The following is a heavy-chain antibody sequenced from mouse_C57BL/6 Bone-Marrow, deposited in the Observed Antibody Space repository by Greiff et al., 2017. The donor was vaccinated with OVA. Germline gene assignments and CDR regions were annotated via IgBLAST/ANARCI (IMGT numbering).Heavy chain of an antibody. V-gene: IGHV5-4*01. D-gene: IGHD1-1*01. CDR1: GFTFSSYA. CDR3: ARDYYGSSYIAY. J-gene: IGHJ3*01. Sequence: EVHLVESGGGLVKPGGSLKLSCAASGFTFSSYAMSWVRQTPEKRLEWVATISDGGSYTYYPDNVKGRFTISRDNAKNNLYLQMSHLKSEDTAMYYCARDYYGSSYIAYWGQGTLVTVSA. CDR2: ISDGGSYT.